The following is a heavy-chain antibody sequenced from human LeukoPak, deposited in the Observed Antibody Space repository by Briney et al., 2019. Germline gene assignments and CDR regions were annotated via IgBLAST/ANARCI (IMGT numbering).Heavy chain of an antibody. CDR3: AKGDCASGSCYFDG. CDR2: LSDTGDSR. V-gene: IGHV3-23*01. CDR1: GFTLSKHP. D-gene: IGHD2-8*01. J-gene: IGHJ4*02. Sequence: GGSLRLSCAASGFTLSKHPMYWVRQAPGKGLEWVSSLSDTGDSRHYADSVKGRFTISRHSASSPLYLQMNSLTAEDTAVYYCAKGDCASGSCYFDGWGQGSQVTVSS.